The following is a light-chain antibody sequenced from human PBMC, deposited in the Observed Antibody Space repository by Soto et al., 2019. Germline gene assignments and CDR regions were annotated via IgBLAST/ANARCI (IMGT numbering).Light chain of an antibody. Sequence: AIQMTQSPSSLSASVGDRVTITCRASQGIRNDLGWYQQKPGKPPKLLIYAASSLQSGVPARFSGSGSGTDFTLTISSLQPEDFATYYCLQDYDYPLTFGGGTKVEIK. CDR2: AAS. CDR3: LQDYDYPLT. J-gene: IGKJ4*01. CDR1: QGIRND. V-gene: IGKV1-6*01.